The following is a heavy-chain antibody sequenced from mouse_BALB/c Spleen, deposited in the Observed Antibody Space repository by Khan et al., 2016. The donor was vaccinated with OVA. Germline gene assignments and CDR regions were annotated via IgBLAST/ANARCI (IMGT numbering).Heavy chain of an antibody. D-gene: IGHD1-1*01. V-gene: IGHV1-20*02. CDR1: GYSFTGYF. CDR3: ARIYRSDFDY. Sequence: VQLKQSGPELVKPGASVTISCKASGYSFTGYFMNWVMQSHGKSLEWIGRINPHIGETFYNQKFKGKATLTVDESSSTAHMELRNLASEDSAVYYCARIYRSDFDYWGQGTTLTVSS. J-gene: IGHJ2*01. CDR2: INPHIGET.